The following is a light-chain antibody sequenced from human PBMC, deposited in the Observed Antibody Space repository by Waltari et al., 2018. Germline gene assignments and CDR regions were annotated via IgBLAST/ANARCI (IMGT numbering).Light chain of an antibody. V-gene: IGLV2-23*02. CDR2: EVI. J-gene: IGLJ3*02. Sequence: QSALTQPASVSGSPGQSITISCTGSSSDIGTYNLVSWYQQRPGKDPTLIIYEVIKRPSVVSDRFSGSKSANTASLTISGLQTEDEGVYFCCSSVTTTFVVFGGGTTLTVL. CDR3: CSSVTTTFVV. CDR1: SSDIGTYNL.